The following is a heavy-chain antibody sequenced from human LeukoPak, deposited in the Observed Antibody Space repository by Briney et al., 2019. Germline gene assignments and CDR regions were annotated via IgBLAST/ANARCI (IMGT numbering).Heavy chain of an antibody. CDR1: GFTFASYA. D-gene: IGHD6-6*01. J-gene: IGHJ3*01. CDR3: ARVLTTKQLLFDAFDV. V-gene: IGHV3-30*15. CDR2: QSSNGSDK. Sequence: PGRSLRLSCAASGFTFASYAMHWLRLAPGKGRDWVAVQSSNGSDKFYAASVRGRFTISRDNSKHTLFLQMSSLRAEATAVYYCARVLTTKQLLFDAFDVWGQGTMVTVSS.